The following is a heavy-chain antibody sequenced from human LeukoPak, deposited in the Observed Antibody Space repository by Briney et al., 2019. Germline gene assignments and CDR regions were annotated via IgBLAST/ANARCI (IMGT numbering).Heavy chain of an antibody. CDR2: IYTSGST. V-gene: IGHV4-4*07. Sequence: SETLSLTCTVSGGSISSYYCSWIRQPAGKGLEWIGRIYTSGSTNYNPSLKSRVTMSVDTSKNQFSLKLSSVTAGDTAVYYCARDEGYSNPDYYYGMDVWGQGTTVTVS. J-gene: IGHJ6*02. CDR1: GGSISSYY. CDR3: ARDEGYSNPDYYYGMDV. D-gene: IGHD4-11*01.